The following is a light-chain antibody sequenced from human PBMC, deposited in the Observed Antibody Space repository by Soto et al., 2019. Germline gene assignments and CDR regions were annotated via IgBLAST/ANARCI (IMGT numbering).Light chain of an antibody. V-gene: IGKV3-20*01. J-gene: IGKJ2*01. CDR3: QQYNSYYT. CDR1: QSVAANY. Sequence: EVVLTQSPGTLSLSPGERATLSCRASQSVAANYLAWYQQKRGQAPRLLIYGASSRATGIPDRFSGSGSGTEFTLTISSLQPDDFATYYCQQYNSYYTFGQGTKLEIK. CDR2: GAS.